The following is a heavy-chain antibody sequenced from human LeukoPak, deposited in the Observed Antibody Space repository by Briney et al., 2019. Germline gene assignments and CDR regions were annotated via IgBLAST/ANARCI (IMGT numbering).Heavy chain of an antibody. V-gene: IGHV3-13*01. Sequence: GGSLRLSCAASGFTFIDYDMHWVRQVIGKGLEWVSAIGIRGDTHYSGSVKGRFTISRDNSKNTLYLQMNSLRAEDTALYYCAKDGTGCGGDCYSDYWGQGTLVTVSS. CDR2: IGIRGDT. CDR1: GFTFIDYD. J-gene: IGHJ4*02. D-gene: IGHD2-21*02. CDR3: AKDGTGCGGDCYSDY.